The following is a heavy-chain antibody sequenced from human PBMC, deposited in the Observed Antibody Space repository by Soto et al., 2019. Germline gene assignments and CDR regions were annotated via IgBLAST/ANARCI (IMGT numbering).Heavy chain of an antibody. J-gene: IGHJ4*02. D-gene: IGHD5-12*01. CDR2: IYRDGST. CDR1: GFTVRTNY. Sequence: DVQLVETGGGLIQPGGSLRLSCAASGFTVRTNYMSWVRQAPGKGLEWVSIIYRDGSTYYADSVKGRFTISRDYSKNTLYLQMNSLGAEDTAMYYCARNRDGYNYVDYWGQGTLVTVSS. V-gene: IGHV3-53*02. CDR3: ARNRDGYNYVDY.